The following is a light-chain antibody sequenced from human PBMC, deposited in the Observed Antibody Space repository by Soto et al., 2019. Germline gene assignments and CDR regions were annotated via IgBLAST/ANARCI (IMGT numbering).Light chain of an antibody. V-gene: IGKV3-11*01. CDR1: QSVSNQ. Sequence: EIVLTQSPVILSLSPGQRATLSCRASQSVSNQLAWYQQKPGQAPRLLIYDASRRVTGIPAMFSGSWSGTDFPLTLSSLEAEDFAVYYCQQYGSSALTFGGGTKVDIK. CDR2: DAS. CDR3: QQYGSSALT. J-gene: IGKJ4*01.